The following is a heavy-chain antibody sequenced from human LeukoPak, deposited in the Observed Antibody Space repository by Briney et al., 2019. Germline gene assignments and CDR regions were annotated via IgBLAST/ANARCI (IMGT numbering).Heavy chain of an antibody. CDR2: IKSKIDGGTT. CDR1: GFNFTNAW. CDR3: ARGGPSRAVAA. J-gene: IGHJ5*02. D-gene: IGHD6-19*01. V-gene: IGHV3-15*01. Sequence: GGSLRLSCAGSGFNFTNAWMSWVRQAPGKGLEWVGRIKSKIDGGTTDYGAPVKGRFTISRDDSKDKLYLQMNSLRAEDTAVYYCARGGPSRAVAACGQGTLVTVSS.